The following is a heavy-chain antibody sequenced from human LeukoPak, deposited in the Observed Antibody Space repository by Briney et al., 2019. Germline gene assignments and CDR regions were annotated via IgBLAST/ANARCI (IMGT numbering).Heavy chain of an antibody. D-gene: IGHD3-10*01. V-gene: IGHV4-34*01. Sequence: SETLSLTCAVYGGSFSGYYWSWIRQPPGKGLEWIGEINHTGSTNCNPSLKSRVIISVDTSKNQFSLKLSSVTAADTAVYYCARRRGDDSGNYYIKYYYDYYMDVWGKGTTVTVSS. CDR2: INHTGST. CDR1: GGSFSGYY. CDR3: ARRRGDDSGNYYIKYYYDYYMDV. J-gene: IGHJ6*03.